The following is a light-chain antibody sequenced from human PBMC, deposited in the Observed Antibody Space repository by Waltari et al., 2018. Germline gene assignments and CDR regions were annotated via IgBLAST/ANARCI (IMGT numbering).Light chain of an antibody. CDR2: GVS. CDR1: QSLLHRNGNTF. Sequence: EIVMTQTPLSLPVTPGEPASISCRSNQSLLHRNGNTFLYWYLQKAGQPPRLLIYGVSNRFSGVPDRFSGSGSGTDFTLKSSRVEAEDVGVYYCMQALQSLTFGGGTKVEIK. V-gene: IGKV2D-29*01. J-gene: IGKJ4*01. CDR3: MQALQSLT.